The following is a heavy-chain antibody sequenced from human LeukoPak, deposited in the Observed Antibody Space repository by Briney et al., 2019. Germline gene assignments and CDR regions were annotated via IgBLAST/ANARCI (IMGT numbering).Heavy chain of an antibody. CDR3: ARDLVSVAAGSEQWLVAYYYYYGMDV. V-gene: IGHV3-23*01. D-gene: IGHD6-19*01. J-gene: IGHJ6*02. Sequence: GGSLRLSCTASGFNFGIYAMSWVRQAPGKGLEWVSAISGSGGSTYYADSVKGRFTISRDNSKNTLYLQMNSLRAEDTAVYYCARDLVSVAAGSEQWLVAYYYYYGMDVWGQGTTVTVSS. CDR2: ISGSGGST. CDR1: GFNFGIYA.